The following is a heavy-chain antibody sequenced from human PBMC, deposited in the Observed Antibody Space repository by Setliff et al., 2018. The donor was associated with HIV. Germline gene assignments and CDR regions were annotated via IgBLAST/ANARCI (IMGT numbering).Heavy chain of an antibody. D-gene: IGHD2-2*01. Sequence: SETLSLTCGVFGESFSKYYWNWFRQPPGRGLEWIGEINHSGNTNYNSSLKSRVTMSVDTSKNQFSLEMRSLTAADTAVYYCARDQRLPGVQPPYWYFDLWGRGTLVTVS. J-gene: IGHJ2*01. CDR1: GESFSKYY. CDR2: INHSGNT. CDR3: ARDQRLPGVQPPYWYFDL. V-gene: IGHV4-34*01.